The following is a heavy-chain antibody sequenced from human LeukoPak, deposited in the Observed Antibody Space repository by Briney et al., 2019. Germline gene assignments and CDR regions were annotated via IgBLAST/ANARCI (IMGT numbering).Heavy chain of an antibody. CDR3: ARGHTAVTRHFDF. J-gene: IGHJ4*02. Sequence: GGSLRLSCAASGFSFDDYGMSWVRQAPGKGLEWVSGRNGGSTGYADSVKGRFTISRDDAKNLLYLDMNSLRAEDTAVYYCARGHTAVTRHFDFWGQGTLVTVSS. D-gene: IGHD4-17*01. CDR1: GFSFDDYG. V-gene: IGHV3-20*04. CDR2: RNGGST.